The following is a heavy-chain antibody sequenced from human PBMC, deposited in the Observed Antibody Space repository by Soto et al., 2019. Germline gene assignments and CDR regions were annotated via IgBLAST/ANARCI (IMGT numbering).Heavy chain of an antibody. CDR3: ARDEGRDFWEV. CDR1: GFTFSDDY. Sequence: GGSLRLSCVASGFTFSDDYMDWIRQAPAKGLEWVGRIRNKVNSYTTEYAASVKGRFTISRDDSKNSLYLQMNNLKSEDTAVYYCARDEGRDFWEVWGKGTTVTVSS. CDR2: IRNKVNSYTT. D-gene: IGHD3-3*01. V-gene: IGHV3-72*01. J-gene: IGHJ6*04.